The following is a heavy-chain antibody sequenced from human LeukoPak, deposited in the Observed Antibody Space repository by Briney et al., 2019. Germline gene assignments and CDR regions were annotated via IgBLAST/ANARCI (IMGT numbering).Heavy chain of an antibody. CDR2: ISYDGSNK. CDR1: GFTFSSYA. D-gene: IGHD3-22*01. J-gene: IGHJ6*02. Sequence: PGGSLRLSCAASGFTFSSYAMHWVRQAPGKGLEWVAVISYDGSNKYYADSVKGRFTISRDNSKNTLYLQMNSLRAEDTAVYYCARSLRSTLYYYDSSGYLDNYGMDVWGQGTTVTVSS. V-gene: IGHV3-30*04. CDR3: ARSLRSTLYYYDSSGYLDNYGMDV.